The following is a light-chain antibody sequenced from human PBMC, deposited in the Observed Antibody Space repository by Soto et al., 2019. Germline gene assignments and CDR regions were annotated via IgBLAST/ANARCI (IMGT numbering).Light chain of an antibody. CDR3: SSYAGSNNLV. J-gene: IGLJ2*01. CDR1: SSDVGGYNY. CDR2: EVS. Sequence: QAVVTQPPSASGSPGQSVTISCTGTSSDVGGYNYVSWYQQHPGKAPKLMIYEVSKRPSGVPDRFSGSKSGNTASLTVSGLQAEDEADYYCSSYAGSNNLVFGGGTQLTV. V-gene: IGLV2-8*01.